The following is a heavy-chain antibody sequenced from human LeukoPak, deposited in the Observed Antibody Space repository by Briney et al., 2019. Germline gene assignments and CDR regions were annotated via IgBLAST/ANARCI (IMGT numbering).Heavy chain of an antibody. Sequence: SEPLSLTCTVSGGSISSGDYYGSWIRRPPRKGLGWIWHIYYGGSTYYNPSLKSRVTISVDTSKNQFSLKLSSVTAADTAVYYCARAALQLWLHPDYWGQGTLVTVSS. CDR3: ARAALQLWLHPDY. CDR2: IYYGGST. D-gene: IGHD5-18*01. J-gene: IGHJ4*02. CDR1: GGSISSGDYY. V-gene: IGHV4-30-4*08.